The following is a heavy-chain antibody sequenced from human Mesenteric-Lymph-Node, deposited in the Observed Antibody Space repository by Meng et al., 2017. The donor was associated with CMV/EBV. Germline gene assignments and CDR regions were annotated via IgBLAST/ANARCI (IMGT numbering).Heavy chain of an antibody. CDR3: ARDPHFGALDY. CDR2: ISSSSSYI. V-gene: IGHV3-21*01. CDR1: AFTFSGYA. D-gene: IGHD3-10*01. J-gene: IGHJ4*02. Sequence: GGSLRLSCAASAFTFSGYAMSWVRQAPRKGLEWVSSISSSSSYIYYADSVKGRFTISRDNAKNSVYLQMNTLRVEDTAVYYCARDPHFGALDYWGQGTLVTVSS.